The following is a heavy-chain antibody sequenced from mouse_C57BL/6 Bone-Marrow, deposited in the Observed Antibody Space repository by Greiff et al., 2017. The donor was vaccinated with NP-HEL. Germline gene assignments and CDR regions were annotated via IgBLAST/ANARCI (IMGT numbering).Heavy chain of an antibody. CDR2: INPSSGYT. D-gene: IGHD2-3*01. CDR1: GYTFTSYW. CDR3: ECHRWLLRYGY. J-gene: IGHJ4*01. Sequence: QVQLQQSGAELAKPGASVKLSCKASGYTFTSYWMHWVKQRPGQGLEWIGYINPSSGYTKYNPKFKDKATLTADKSSSTAYMQLSSLTYETSAVYDGECHRWLLRYGYWGQGTSVTVSA. V-gene: IGHV1-7*01.